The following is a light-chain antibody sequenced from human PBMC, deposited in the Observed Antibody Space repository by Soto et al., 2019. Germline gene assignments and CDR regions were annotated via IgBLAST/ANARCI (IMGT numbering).Light chain of an antibody. Sequence: QSALTQPASVSGSPGQPITISCTGTSSDVGAYNYVSWYQLHPGKAPKLMFYEVNNRPSGVSHRFSGSKSGNTASLTFSGLQPEDEADYYCSSYASSGAVVFGGGTKLTVL. J-gene: IGLJ3*02. CDR1: SSDVGAYNY. CDR3: SSYASSGAVV. CDR2: EVN. V-gene: IGLV2-14*01.